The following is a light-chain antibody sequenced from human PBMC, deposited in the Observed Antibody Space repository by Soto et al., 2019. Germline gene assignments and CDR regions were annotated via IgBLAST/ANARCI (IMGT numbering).Light chain of an antibody. CDR1: SSDVGSHNH. Sequence: QSALTQPASVSGSPGQSIAISCTGTSSDVGSHNHVSWYQQHPGKAPKLMIYEVSNRPSGVSARFSGSKFGSTASLTISGLQAEDEADYYCNSLSAAGSAYVFGPGTKLTVL. CDR3: NSLSAAGSAYV. CDR2: EVS. V-gene: IGLV2-14*01. J-gene: IGLJ1*01.